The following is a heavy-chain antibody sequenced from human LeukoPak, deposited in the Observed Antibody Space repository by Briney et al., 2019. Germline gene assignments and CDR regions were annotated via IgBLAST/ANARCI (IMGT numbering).Heavy chain of an antibody. CDR1: GSIFSNYW. J-gene: IGHJ3*02. CDR3: ARRQDSSGYSDAFDM. CDR2: FYPGDSDT. Sequence: GASLQICCEGAGSIFSNYWIGGGRALPGKGQGGVGIFYPGDSDTRYSPSFQAQVPISAHKSIDPAYLQWSSLKPSDTAMYYCARRQDSSGYSDAFDMWGQGTMVSVS. D-gene: IGHD3-22*01. V-gene: IGHV5-51*01.